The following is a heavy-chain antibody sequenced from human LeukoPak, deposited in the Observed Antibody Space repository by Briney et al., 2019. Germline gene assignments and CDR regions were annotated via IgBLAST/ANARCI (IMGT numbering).Heavy chain of an antibody. CDR3: ARFSSNYVSCYYGTDV. V-gene: IGHV4-4*02. Sequence: SETLSLTCAVSGGSISSSNWWSWVRQPPGKGLEWIGEINHSGSTNYNPSLQSRITISVDKSKNQFSLKLSSVTAADTAVYYCARFSSNYVSCYYGTDVWGQGTTVTVSS. CDR1: GGSISSSNW. J-gene: IGHJ6*02. D-gene: IGHD4-11*01. CDR2: INHSGST.